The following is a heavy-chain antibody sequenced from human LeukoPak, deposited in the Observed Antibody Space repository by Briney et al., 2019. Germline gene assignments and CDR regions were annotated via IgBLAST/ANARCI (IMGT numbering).Heavy chain of an antibody. V-gene: IGHV3-30*04. Sequence: GRSLRLSCAASGFTFSSYAMHWVRQAPGKGLEWGAVISYDGSNKYYADSVKGRFTISRDNSKNTLYLQMNSLRAEDTAVYYCAAPMVRGVILDYWGQGTLVTVSS. CDR1: GFTFSSYA. J-gene: IGHJ4*02. CDR2: ISYDGSNK. CDR3: AAPMVRGVILDY. D-gene: IGHD3-10*01.